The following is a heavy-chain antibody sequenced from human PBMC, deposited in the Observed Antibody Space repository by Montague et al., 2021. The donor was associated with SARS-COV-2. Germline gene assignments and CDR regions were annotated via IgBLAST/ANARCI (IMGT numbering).Heavy chain of an antibody. D-gene: IGHD3-22*01. CDR2: RHHDGRT. Sequence: SETLSLTCAVSGGSISTYNWWTWVRQPPGKGLQWIGERHHDGRTKYNPSLKSRVTISIDKSNNQFSLNLTSVTAADTALYYCARDHDDTSSSFDCWGQGTLVTVSS. V-gene: IGHV4-4*02. CDR1: GGSISTYNW. J-gene: IGHJ4*02. CDR3: ARDHDDTSSSFDC.